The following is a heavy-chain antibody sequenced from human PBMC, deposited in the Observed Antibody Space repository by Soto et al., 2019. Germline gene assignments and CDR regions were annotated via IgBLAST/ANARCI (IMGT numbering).Heavy chain of an antibody. Sequence: SETLSLTCAVYGGSFSTYYWAWVRQTPGKGLEWLGSILHSGSTCYNPSLKSRLTLSVDTSEDQFSLNLSSVTATDTGVYYCATLPAAMYFYGSDVWGPGTTVTVSS. D-gene: IGHD2-2*01. CDR3: ATLPAAMYFYGSDV. V-gene: IGHV4-34*12. J-gene: IGHJ6*02. CDR1: GGSFSTYY. CDR2: ILHSGST.